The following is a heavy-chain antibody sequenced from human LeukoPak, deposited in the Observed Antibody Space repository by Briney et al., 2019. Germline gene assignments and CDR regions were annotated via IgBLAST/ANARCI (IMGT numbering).Heavy chain of an antibody. CDR3: APKGGGYYS. Sequence: PSETLSLTCNVSGYSISSGSYWGWIRQPPGKGLEWIGSIYHSGSTYYNPSLKSRLTMSVDTSKNQFSLRLSSVTAADTAVYYCAPKGGGYYSWGQGTLVTVSS. CDR1: GYSISSGSY. J-gene: IGHJ4*02. CDR2: IYHSGST. D-gene: IGHD4-11*01. V-gene: IGHV4-38-2*02.